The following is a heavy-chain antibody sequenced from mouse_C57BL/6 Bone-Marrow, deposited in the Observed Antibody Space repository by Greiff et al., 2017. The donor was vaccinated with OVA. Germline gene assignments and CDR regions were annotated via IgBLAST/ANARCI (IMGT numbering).Heavy chain of an antibody. J-gene: IGHJ1*03. V-gene: IGHV6-6*01. CDR2: IRNKANNHAT. Sequence: EVQLQQSGGGLVQPGGSMKLSCAASGFTFSDAWMDWVRQSPEKGLEWVAEIRNKANNHATYYAESVKGRFTISRDDSKSSVYLQMNSLRAEDTGIYYCTRSNPLITTVVAPAWYFDVWGTGTTVTVSS. CDR3: TRSNPLITTVVAPAWYFDV. CDR1: GFTFSDAW. D-gene: IGHD1-1*01.